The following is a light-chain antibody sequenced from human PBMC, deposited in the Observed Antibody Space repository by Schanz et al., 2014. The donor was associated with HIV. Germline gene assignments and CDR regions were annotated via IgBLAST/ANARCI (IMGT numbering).Light chain of an antibody. V-gene: IGKV1-5*03. CDR3: QQYYSSSWT. CDR1: QNIGNW. J-gene: IGKJ1*01. CDR2: QAS. Sequence: DIQMTQSPSTLSASVGDRVTITCRASQNIGNWLTWYQQKPGKAPNLLIYQASTLEIGVSSRFSGSGSGTEFTLTISSLQPDDFATYYCQQYYSSSWTFGQGTKVEIK.